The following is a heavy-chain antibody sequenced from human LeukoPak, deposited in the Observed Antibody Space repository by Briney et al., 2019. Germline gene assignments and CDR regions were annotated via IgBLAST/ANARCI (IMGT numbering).Heavy chain of an antibody. CDR1: GFTFSSYG. CDR3: AKDRLEWLLYGNWFDP. D-gene: IGHD3-3*01. J-gene: IGHJ5*02. V-gene: IGHV3-30*02. CDR2: IRYDGGNK. Sequence: GGSLRLSCAASGFTFSSYGMHWVRQAPGKGLEWVAFIRYDGGNKYYADSVKGRFTISRDNSKNTLYLQMNSLRAEDTAVYYCAKDRLEWLLYGNWFDPWGQGTLVTVSS.